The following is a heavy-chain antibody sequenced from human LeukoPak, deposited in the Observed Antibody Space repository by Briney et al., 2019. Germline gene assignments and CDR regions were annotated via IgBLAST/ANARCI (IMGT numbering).Heavy chain of an antibody. V-gene: IGHV3-7*04. CDR1: GFTLSSYW. D-gene: IGHD3-9*01. J-gene: IGHJ4*02. Sequence: PGGSLRLSCAASGFTLSSYWMSWVRQAPGKGLEGVANIKQDGSEKYYVDSVKGRFTISRDNAKNSLYLQMNSLRAEDTAVYYCARGLLRYFDWLLPYYFDYWGQGTLVTVSS. CDR2: IKQDGSEK. CDR3: ARGLLRYFDWLLPYYFDY.